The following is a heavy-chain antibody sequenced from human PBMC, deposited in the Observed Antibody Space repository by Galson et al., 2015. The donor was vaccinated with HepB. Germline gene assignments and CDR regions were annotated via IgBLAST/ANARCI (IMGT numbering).Heavy chain of an antibody. Sequence: SLRLSCAASGFTFSSYSMNWVRQAPGKGLEWVSSISSSSSYIYYADSVKGRFTISRDNAKNSLYLQMNSLRAEDTAVYYCARANSIAAAAHDYWGQGTLVPVSS. V-gene: IGHV3-21*01. J-gene: IGHJ4*02. CDR1: GFTFSSYS. CDR2: ISSSSSYI. D-gene: IGHD6-13*01. CDR3: ARANSIAAAAHDY.